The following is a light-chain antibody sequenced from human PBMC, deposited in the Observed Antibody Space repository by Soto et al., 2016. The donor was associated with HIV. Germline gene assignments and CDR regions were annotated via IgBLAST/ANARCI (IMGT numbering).Light chain of an antibody. J-gene: IGKJ2*01. V-gene: IGKV1-39*01. CDR2: AAS. Sequence: DIQMTQSPSSLSASIGDRVTITCRASQGITYYLTWLQQKPGKAPKVLIYAASTLETGVPSRFSGSGSGTDFTLTISGLQIEDFATYYCQQSDSNPPTFGQGTKLEIK. CDR1: QGITYY. CDR3: QQSDSNPPT.